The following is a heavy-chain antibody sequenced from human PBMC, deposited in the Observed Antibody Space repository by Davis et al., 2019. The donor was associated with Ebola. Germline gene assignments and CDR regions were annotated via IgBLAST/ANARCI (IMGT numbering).Heavy chain of an antibody. Sequence: GESLKISCAASGFTFSTYWMNWVRQAPGKGLEWISDIGSRGSPKYYADSVRDRFTISRDNAQNSVYLQMNSLRAEDTALYHCARPRLTTAVTPVDDAFDIWGRGTMVTVSS. V-gene: IGHV3-48*01. CDR3: ARPRLTTAVTPVDDAFDI. CDR2: IGSRGSPK. D-gene: IGHD4-23*01. CDR1: GFTFSTYW. J-gene: IGHJ3*02.